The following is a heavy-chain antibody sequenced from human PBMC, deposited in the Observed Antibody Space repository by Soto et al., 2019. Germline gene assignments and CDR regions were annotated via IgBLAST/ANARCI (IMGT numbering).Heavy chain of an antibody. CDR1: GGSISSYY. J-gene: IGHJ6*02. CDR3: ARDARVWGGSGSVYYYYGMDV. V-gene: IGHV4-59*01. D-gene: IGHD6-19*01. Sequence: QVQLQESGPGLVKPSETLSLTCTVSGGSISSYYWSWIRQPPGQGLEWIGYIYYSGSTNYNPSLKSRVTISVDTSKNQFSLKLSSVTAADTAVYYCARDARVWGGSGSVYYYYGMDVWGQGTTVTVSS. CDR2: IYYSGST.